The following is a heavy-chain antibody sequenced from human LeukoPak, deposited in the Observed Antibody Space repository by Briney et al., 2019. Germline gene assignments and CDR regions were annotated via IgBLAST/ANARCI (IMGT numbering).Heavy chain of an antibody. V-gene: IGHV3-21*01. CDR1: GFTFSSYS. CDR3: AGRDTTGYIPREWDYWYIDL. CDR2: ISTGSSYI. D-gene: IGHD1-1*01. Sequence: GGSLRLSCAASGFTFSSYSMKWVRQAPGKGLEWVSSISTGSSYIYYADSVKGRLTISRDNAKNSLYLQMNSLRAEDTAVYYCAGRDTTGYIPREWDYWYIDLWGRGTLVTVSS. J-gene: IGHJ2*01.